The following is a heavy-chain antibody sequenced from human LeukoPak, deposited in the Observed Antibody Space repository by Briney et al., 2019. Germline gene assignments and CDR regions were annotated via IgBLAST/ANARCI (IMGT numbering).Heavy chain of an antibody. D-gene: IGHD6-13*01. CDR3: AREAAYYFDF. J-gene: IGHJ4*02. CDR2: ISSSGSTI. CDR1: GFTFSSYE. V-gene: IGHV3-48*03. Sequence: GGSLRLSCAASGFTFSSYEMNWVRQAPGKGLEWISYISSSGSTIYYADSVQGRFTISRDNAKNSLYLQMNSLRAEDTAVYYCAREAAYYFDFWGQGTLVTVSS.